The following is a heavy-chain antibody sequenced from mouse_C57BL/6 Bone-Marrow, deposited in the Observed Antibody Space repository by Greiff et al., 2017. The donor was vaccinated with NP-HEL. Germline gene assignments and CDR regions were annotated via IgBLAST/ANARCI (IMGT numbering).Heavy chain of an antibody. CDR2: IYPRSGNT. CDR1: GYTFTSYG. D-gene: IGHD1-1*02. J-gene: IGHJ1*03. CDR3: ARDGYYVRYFDV. Sequence: VQLQQSGAELARPGASVKLSCKASGYTFTSYGISWVKQRTGQGLEWIGEIYPRSGNTYYNEKFKGKATLTADKSSSTAYMELRSLTSEDSAVYFCARDGYYVRYFDVWGTGTTVTVSS. V-gene: IGHV1-81*01.